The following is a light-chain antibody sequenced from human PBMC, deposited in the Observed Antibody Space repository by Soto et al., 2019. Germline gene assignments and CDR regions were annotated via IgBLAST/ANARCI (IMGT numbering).Light chain of an antibody. J-gene: IGKJ5*01. CDR2: DAS. V-gene: IGKV1-33*01. Sequence: DIQMTQSPSSLSASVGDKVTITCQASQDIDKFLNWYQQKPGKAPKLLIDDASHLETGVPSRFSGCGSGTHFTFTIGSLQPEDIAIYYCQQYYDLPITFGQGTRLEIK. CDR3: QQYYDLPIT. CDR1: QDIDKF.